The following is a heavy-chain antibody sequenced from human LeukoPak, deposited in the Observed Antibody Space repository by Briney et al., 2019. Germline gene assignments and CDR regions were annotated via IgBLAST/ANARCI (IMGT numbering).Heavy chain of an antibody. J-gene: IGHJ5*02. CDR2: ISTSSSYI. Sequence: PGGSLRLSCAASGFTFSSYGMSWVRQAPGKGLEWVSSISTSSSYIYYADSVKGRFTISRDNAKNSLYLQMNSLRAEDTAVYYCARGSVVVAATDNWFDPWGQGTLVTVSS. D-gene: IGHD2-15*01. V-gene: IGHV3-21*01. CDR1: GFTFSSYG. CDR3: ARGSVVVAATDNWFDP.